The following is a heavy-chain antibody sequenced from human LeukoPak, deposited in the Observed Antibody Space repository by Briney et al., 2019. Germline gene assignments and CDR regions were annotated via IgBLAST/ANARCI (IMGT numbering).Heavy chain of an antibody. V-gene: IGHV1-2*02. CDR2: INPNSGGT. CDR1: GYTLTELS. Sequence: ASVKVSCKVSGYTLTELSMHWVRQAPGQGLEWMGWINPNSGGTNYAQKFQGRVTMTRDTSISTAYMELSRLRSDDTAVYYCARAPSGRERWLQLFDYWGQGTLVTVSS. D-gene: IGHD5-24*01. CDR3: ARAPSGRERWLQLFDY. J-gene: IGHJ4*02.